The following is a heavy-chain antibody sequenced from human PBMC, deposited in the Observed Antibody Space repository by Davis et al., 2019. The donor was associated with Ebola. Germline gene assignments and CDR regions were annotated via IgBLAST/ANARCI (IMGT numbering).Heavy chain of an antibody. CDR3: ARDVTN. J-gene: IGHJ4*02. D-gene: IGHD1-14*01. CDR1: GVSISSYY. Sequence: MPSETLSLTCTVSGVSISSYYWSWIRQPPGKGLEWIGYIYYSGSTNYNPSLKSRVTISVDTSKNQFSLKLSSVTAADTAVYYCARDVTNWGQGTLVTVSS. CDR2: IYYSGST. V-gene: IGHV4-59*01.